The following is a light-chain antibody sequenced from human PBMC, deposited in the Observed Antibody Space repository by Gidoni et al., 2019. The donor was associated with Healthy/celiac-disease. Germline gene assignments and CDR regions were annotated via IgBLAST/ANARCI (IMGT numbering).Light chain of an antibody. CDR2: GAS. V-gene: IGKV3-15*01. J-gene: IGKJ5*01. CDR1: QSVSSN. CDR3: QQYNNWRSIT. Sequence: EIVMTQSPATLSVSPGERATLSCRASQSVSSNLAWYQQKPGQAPRPLIYGASTRATGIPARFSGSGSGTEFTLTISSLQSEDFAVYYCQQYNNWRSITFGQGTRLEIK.